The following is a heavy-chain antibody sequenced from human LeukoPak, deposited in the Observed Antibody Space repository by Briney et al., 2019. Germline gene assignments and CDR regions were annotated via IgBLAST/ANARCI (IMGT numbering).Heavy chain of an antibody. CDR3: ARSRYNWNYVWFDP. CDR1: GGSISSSNW. V-gene: IGHV4-4*02. D-gene: IGHD1-7*01. CDR2: VYHTGSS. Sequence: SETLSLTCTVSGGSISSSNWWSWVRQPPGKGLEWIGEVYHTGSSNYNPSLKSRVTISVDKSKSQFSLKLSSVTAADTAVYYCARSRYNWNYVWFDPWGQGTLVTVSS. J-gene: IGHJ5*02.